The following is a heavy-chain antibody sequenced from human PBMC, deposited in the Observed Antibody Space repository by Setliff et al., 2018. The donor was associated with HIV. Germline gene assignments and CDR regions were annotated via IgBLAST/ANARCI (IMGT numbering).Heavy chain of an antibody. D-gene: IGHD3-16*01. CDR3: ARDWAPPYYYGMDV. CDR2: IYFSGST. Sequence: PSETLSLTCTVSGDSVTSDSYYWSWIRQHAGKTLEWIGRIYFSGSTNYNPSLKSRVTISIDTSKNQLSLKLSSVTAADTAVYYCARDWAPPYYYGMDVWGPGTTVTVSS. V-gene: IGHV4-61*02. CDR1: GDSVTSDSYY. J-gene: IGHJ6*02.